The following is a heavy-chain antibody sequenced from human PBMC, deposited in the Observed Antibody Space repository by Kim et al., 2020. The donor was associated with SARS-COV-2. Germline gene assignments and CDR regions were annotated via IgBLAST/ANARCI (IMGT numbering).Heavy chain of an antibody. J-gene: IGHJ5*02. CDR1: GGSISRSNSH. Sequence: SETLSLTCTVSGGSISRSNSHWGWIRQPPGKGLEWIGSVYYSGSTFYNPSLKSRVTISVDTTENQPSLKLTSVPAADTAEYYCARREMTGIGVRGWFDP. D-gene: IGHD1-1*01. V-gene: IGHV4-39*01. CDR3: ARREMTGIGVRGWFDP. CDR2: VYYSGST.